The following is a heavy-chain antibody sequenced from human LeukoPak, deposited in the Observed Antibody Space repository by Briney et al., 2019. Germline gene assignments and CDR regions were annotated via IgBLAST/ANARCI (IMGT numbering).Heavy chain of an antibody. Sequence: GGSLRLSCAASGFTFSSYGMHWVRQAPGKGLEWVAVISYDGSNKYYAGSVKGRFTISRDNSKNTLYLQMNSLRAEDTAVYYCAKDTGYDILTGYPLDAFDIWGQGTMVTVSS. CDR1: GFTFSSYG. D-gene: IGHD3-9*01. CDR2: ISYDGSNK. CDR3: AKDTGYDILTGYPLDAFDI. V-gene: IGHV3-30*18. J-gene: IGHJ3*02.